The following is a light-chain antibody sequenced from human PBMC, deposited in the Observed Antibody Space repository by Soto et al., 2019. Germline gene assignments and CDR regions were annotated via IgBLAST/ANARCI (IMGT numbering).Light chain of an antibody. Sequence: EIVMTQSPATRSVSPGERATLSCRASQSVSSNLAWYQQKPGQAPGLLIYGASTRATGVPARFSGSGSGTEFSLAISDLQSDDFAVSYCQQYNNWPLQTFGQGTRVEVK. V-gene: IGKV3-15*01. CDR1: QSVSSN. CDR3: QQYNNWPLQT. J-gene: IGKJ1*01. CDR2: GAS.